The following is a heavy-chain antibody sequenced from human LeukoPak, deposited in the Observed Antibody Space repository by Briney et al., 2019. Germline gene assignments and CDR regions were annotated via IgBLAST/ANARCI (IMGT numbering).Heavy chain of an antibody. D-gene: IGHD2-15*01. Sequence: SETLSLTCTVSGGSISSSRYYWGWIRQPPGRGREWIVRIDDSGSTYYNPSVRSRVTISVDTSKTQFSLKLSSVTAADAAVYYCATNYCSGGSCYSEGAFDIWGQGAMVTVSS. V-gene: IGHV4-39*01. CDR3: ATNYCSGGSCYSEGAFDI. CDR2: IDDSGST. CDR1: GGSISSSRYY. J-gene: IGHJ3*02.